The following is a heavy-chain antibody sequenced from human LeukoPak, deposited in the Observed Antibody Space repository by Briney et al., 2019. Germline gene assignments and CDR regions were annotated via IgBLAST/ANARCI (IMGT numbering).Heavy chain of an antibody. J-gene: IGHJ5*02. V-gene: IGHV3-11*04. CDR3: ARSRGSSTTVNWFDP. CDR2: ISSSGSTI. D-gene: IGHD2-2*01. CDR1: GFTFSDYY. Sequence: GGSLRLSCAASGFTFSDYYMSWIRQAPGKGLEWVSYISSSGSTIYYADSVKGRFTISRDNAKNSLYLQMNSLRGEDTAVYYCARSRGSSTTVNWFDPWGQGTLVTVSS.